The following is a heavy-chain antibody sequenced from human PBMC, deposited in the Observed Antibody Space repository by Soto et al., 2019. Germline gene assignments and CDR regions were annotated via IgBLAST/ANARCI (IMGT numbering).Heavy chain of an antibody. V-gene: IGHV1-58*01. CDR3: AAPYCSSTSCYEEVYYYGMDV. Sequence: GASVKFSCKASGFSFTSSAVQWVRQARGQRLEWIGWIVVGSGNTNYAQKFQERVTITRDMSTSTAYMELSSLRSEDTAVYYCAAPYCSSTSCYEEVYYYGMDVWGQGTTVTVSS. CDR2: IVVGSGNT. J-gene: IGHJ6*02. D-gene: IGHD2-2*01. CDR1: GFSFTSSA.